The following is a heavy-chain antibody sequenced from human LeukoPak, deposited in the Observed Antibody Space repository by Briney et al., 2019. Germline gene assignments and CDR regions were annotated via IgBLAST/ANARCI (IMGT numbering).Heavy chain of an antibody. CDR1: GGSISSGSYY. CDR2: IYTSGST. D-gene: IGHD3-22*01. V-gene: IGHV4-61*02. CDR3: ARDSNPYYYDSSGYYWSPGRAFDI. J-gene: IGHJ3*02. Sequence: SGTLSLTCTVSGGSISSGSYYWSWIRQPAGKGLEWIGRIYTSGSTNYNPSLKSRVTISVDTSKNQFSLKLSSVTAADTAVYYCARDSNPYYYDSSGYYWSPGRAFDIWGQGTMVTVSS.